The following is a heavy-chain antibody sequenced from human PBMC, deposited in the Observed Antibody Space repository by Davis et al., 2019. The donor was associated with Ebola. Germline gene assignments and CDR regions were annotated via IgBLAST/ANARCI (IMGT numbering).Heavy chain of an antibody. D-gene: IGHD2-2*01. CDR3: ARGLVGYCSSTSCYYFDY. CDR1: GGSISSYY. J-gene: IGHJ4*02. Sequence: SETLSLTCTVSGGSISSYYWSWIRQPAGKGLEWIGYIYYSGSTNYNPSLKSRVTISVDTSKNQFSLKLSSVTAADTAVYYCARGLVGYCSSTSCYYFDYWGQGTLVTVSS. CDR2: IYYSGST. V-gene: IGHV4-59*01.